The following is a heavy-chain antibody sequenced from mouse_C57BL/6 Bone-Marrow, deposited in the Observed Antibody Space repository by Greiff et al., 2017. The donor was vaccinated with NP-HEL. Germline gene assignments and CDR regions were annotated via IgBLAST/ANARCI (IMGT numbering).Heavy chain of an antibody. J-gene: IGHJ2*01. V-gene: IGHV14-4*01. CDR2: IDPENGDT. Sequence: EVQLHQSGAELVRPGASVKLSCTASGFNIKDDYMHWVKQRPEQGLEWIGWIDPENGDTDYASKFQGKATITADTSSNTAYLQLSSLTSEDTAVYYYTMAPVFDYWGQGTTLTVSS. CDR1: GFNIKDDY. CDR3: TMAPVFDY.